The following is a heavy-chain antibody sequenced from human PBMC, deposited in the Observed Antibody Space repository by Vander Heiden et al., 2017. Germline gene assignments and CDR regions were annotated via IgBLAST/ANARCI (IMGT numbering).Heavy chain of an antibody. CDR3: AEGLRVVPAPMGHALDY. V-gene: IGHV3-23*01. D-gene: IGHD2-2*01. J-gene: IGHJ4*02. CDR1: GLPSISYA. Sequence: EVQLLESGGGLVQPGGSLRLLCAASGLPSISYAMDWVRQAPGKGLGWVSAFSGSGGTPYYPDPVHGLFTISRDNSSNQLFLQMNSLRAGDTAVYYCAEGLRVVPAPMGHALDYRGQGTLVTVSS. CDR2: FSGSGGTP.